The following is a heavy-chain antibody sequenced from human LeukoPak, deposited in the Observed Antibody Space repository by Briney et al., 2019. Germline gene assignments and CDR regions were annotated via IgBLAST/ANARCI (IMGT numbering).Heavy chain of an antibody. J-gene: IGHJ6*04. CDR2: ISAYNGNT. V-gene: IGHV1-18*04. D-gene: IGHD1/OR15-1a*01. CDR1: GYTFTSYG. Sequence: ASVKVSCKASGYTFTSYGISWVRQAPGQGLEWMGWISAYNGNTNYAQKLQGRVTMTTDTSTSTAYMELRSLRSDDTAVYYCAIAATRDNYYYYGMDVWGKGTPVTVSS. CDR3: AIAATRDNYYYYGMDV.